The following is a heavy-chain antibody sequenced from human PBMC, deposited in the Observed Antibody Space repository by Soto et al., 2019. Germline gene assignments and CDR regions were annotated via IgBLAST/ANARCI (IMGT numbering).Heavy chain of an antibody. CDR2: ISGSGGST. J-gene: IGHJ4*02. D-gene: IGHD2-2*01. CDR3: AKDSTIVVIPAAITCFNY. Sequence: EVQLLESGGGLVQPGGSLRLSCAASGFTFSSYAMSWVRQAPGKGLEWVSAISGSGGSTYYADYVKGRFTISREHSKTPLYITMHSLRDANTAVYYCAKDSTIVVIPAAITCFNYWGQGTLVTVSS. V-gene: IGHV3-23*01. CDR1: GFTFSSYA.